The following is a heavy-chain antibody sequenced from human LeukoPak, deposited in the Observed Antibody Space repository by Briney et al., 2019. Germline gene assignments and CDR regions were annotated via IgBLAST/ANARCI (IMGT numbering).Heavy chain of an antibody. J-gene: IGHJ6*04. CDR3: ANEYFPYGEDYYGMDV. V-gene: IGHV3-30*18. D-gene: IGHD4-17*01. CDR1: GFTFSSYG. CDR2: ISYDGSNK. Sequence: PGGSLRLSCAASGFTFSSYGMHWVRQAPGKGLEWVAVISYDGSNKYYADSVKGRFTISRDNSKNTLYLQMNSLRAEDTAVYYCANEYFPYGEDYYGMDVWGKGTTVTVSS.